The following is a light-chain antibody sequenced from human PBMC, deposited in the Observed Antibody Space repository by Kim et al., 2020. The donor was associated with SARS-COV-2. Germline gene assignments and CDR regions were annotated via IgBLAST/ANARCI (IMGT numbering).Light chain of an antibody. CDR3: AAWDDSLSGRV. Sequence: QRVAIACSVSTSNIGINFVYWYQKLPGTAPKLLIYRKNQRPSGVPDRFSCSKSGPSASLAISGLRSEDEADYFCAAWDDSLSGRVFGGGTQLTVL. V-gene: IGLV1-47*01. CDR2: RKN. J-gene: IGLJ2*01. CDR1: TSNIGINF.